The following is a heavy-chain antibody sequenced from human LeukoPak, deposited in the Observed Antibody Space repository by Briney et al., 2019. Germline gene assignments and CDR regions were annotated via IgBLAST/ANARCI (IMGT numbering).Heavy chain of an antibody. CDR2: IYYSGST. CDR1: GGSISSSSYY. D-gene: IGHD5-18*01. J-gene: IGHJ3*02. V-gene: IGHV4-39*01. CDR3: ARVSLQLWLLGASDI. Sequence: PSETLSLTCTVSGGSISSSSYYWGWIRQPPGKGLEWIGSIYYSGSTYYNPSLKSRVTISVDTSKNQFPLKLSSVTAADTAVYYCARVSLQLWLLGASDIWGQGTMVTVSS.